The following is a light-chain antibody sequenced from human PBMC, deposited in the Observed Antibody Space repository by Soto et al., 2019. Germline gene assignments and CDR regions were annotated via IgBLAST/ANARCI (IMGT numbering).Light chain of an antibody. V-gene: IGKV1-27*01. CDR2: AAS. Sequence: DIQMTQSPTSLSASVGDRVTITCRASQGIRNFVARYQQKPGKAPKLLIYAASTLQTGVPSRFSGSGSGTDFTLTINILQPEDVATYSCQKYSSVPVFGPGTKVEIK. J-gene: IGKJ3*01. CDR3: QKYSSVPV. CDR1: QGIRNF.